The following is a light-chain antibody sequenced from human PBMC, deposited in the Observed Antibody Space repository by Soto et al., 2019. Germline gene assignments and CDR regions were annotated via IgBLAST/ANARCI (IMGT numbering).Light chain of an antibody. CDR2: AAS. Sequence: DIQMTHSPSSLSASVVDRVTITFRASQGIGKGLAWYQQKPGKVPTVLIYAASTLQSGVPSRFSGSGSGTDFTLTISSLQPDDVATYYCQKYDSAPWAFGQGTKVDIK. CDR3: QKYDSAPWA. CDR1: QGIGKG. V-gene: IGKV1-27*01. J-gene: IGKJ1*01.